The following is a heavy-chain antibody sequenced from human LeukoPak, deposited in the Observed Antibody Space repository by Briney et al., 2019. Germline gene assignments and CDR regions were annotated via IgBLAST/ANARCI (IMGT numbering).Heavy chain of an antibody. CDR1: GFTFSDYG. CDR2: IQSDEDKQ. V-gene: IGHV3-30*02. CDR3: AKDKAFPAGYFDY. J-gene: IGHJ4*02. Sequence: GGSLRLSCAASGFTFSDYGMHWVHQAPGKGLEWVAFIQSDEDKQHYADSVKGRFTISRDISKNTLFLQMNSLRPEDTAVYYCAKDKAFPAGYFDYWGQGNLVTVSS.